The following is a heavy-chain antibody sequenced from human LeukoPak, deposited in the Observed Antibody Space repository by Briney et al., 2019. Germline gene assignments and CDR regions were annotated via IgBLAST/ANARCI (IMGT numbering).Heavy chain of an antibody. J-gene: IGHJ4*02. CDR3: ATGGLGSSGYYHDY. V-gene: IGHV1-69*13. Sequence: SVKVSCKASGGTFSSYAISWVRQAPGQGLEWMGGVIPIFGTANYAQKFQGRVTITADESTSTAYMELSSLRSEDTAVYYCATGGLGSSGYYHDYWGQGTLVTVSS. CDR1: GGTFSSYA. D-gene: IGHD3-22*01. CDR2: VIPIFGTA.